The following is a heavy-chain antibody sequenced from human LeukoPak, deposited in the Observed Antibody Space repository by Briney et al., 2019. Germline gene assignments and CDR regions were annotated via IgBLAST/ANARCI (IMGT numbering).Heavy chain of an antibody. Sequence: GGSLRLSCTVSGFTVSSNSMSWVRQAPGKGLEWVSFIYSDNTHYSDSVKGRFTISRDNSKNTLYLQMNSLRAEDTAVYYCTRRGDWYYYMDVWGKGTTVAVSS. D-gene: IGHD3-10*01. J-gene: IGHJ6*03. CDR3: TRRGDWYYYMDV. CDR2: IYSDNT. V-gene: IGHV3-53*01. CDR1: GFTVSSNS.